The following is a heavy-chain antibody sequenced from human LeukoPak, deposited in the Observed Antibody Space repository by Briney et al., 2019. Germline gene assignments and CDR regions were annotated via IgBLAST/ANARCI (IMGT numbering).Heavy chain of an antibody. Sequence: GGSLRLSCAASGFTFSSYSMNWVRQAPGKGLVWVSRINSDGSSTSYADSVKGRFTISRDNTKKTLYLQMNSLRAEDTAVYYCAYFSYDSTGSYSPGYFDYWGQGTLVTVSS. CDR2: INSDGSST. V-gene: IGHV3-74*01. CDR1: GFTFSSYS. CDR3: AYFSYDSTGSYSPGYFDY. J-gene: IGHJ4*02. D-gene: IGHD3-22*01.